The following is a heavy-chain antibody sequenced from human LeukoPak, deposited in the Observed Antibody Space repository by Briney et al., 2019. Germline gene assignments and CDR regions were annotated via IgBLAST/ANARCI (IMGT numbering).Heavy chain of an antibody. CDR2: INTNTGNP. CDR1: GYTFTTYP. Sequence: ASVKVSCKASGYTFTTYPINWVRQAPGQGLEWMGWINTNTGNPTYAQGFTGRFVFSVDTSVTTAYLQISSLKAEDTAVYYCARNRGGLAHYYYYGMDVWGQGTTVTVS. J-gene: IGHJ6*02. D-gene: IGHD3-10*01. V-gene: IGHV7-4-1*02. CDR3: ARNRGGLAHYYYYGMDV.